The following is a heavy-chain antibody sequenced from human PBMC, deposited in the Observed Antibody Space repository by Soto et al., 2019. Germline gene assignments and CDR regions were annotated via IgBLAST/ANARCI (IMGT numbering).Heavy chain of an antibody. J-gene: IGHJ5*02. CDR1: GGTFSTYT. V-gene: IGHV1-69*06. Sequence: SVKVSCKASGGTFSTYTFSWVRQAPGQGLEWMGRVIPIFGTPYYAQKFQGRVTITADKSTSTVYMELSSLGSDDTAVYFCARGLECRGYCLDKPTWFGPWGQGTLVTVSS. CDR2: VIPIFGTP. CDR3: ARGLECRGYCLDKPTWFGP. D-gene: IGHD2-15*01.